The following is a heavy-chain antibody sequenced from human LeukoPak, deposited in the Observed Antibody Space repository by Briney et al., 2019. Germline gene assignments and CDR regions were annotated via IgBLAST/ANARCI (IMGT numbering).Heavy chain of an antibody. D-gene: IGHD6-13*01. CDR1: GFTFSNAW. J-gene: IGHJ3*02. CDR2: IKSKTDGGTT. CDR3: TTGSIAAAGTSGAFDM. V-gene: IGHV3-15*01. Sequence: PGGSLRLSCAASGFTFSNAWMSWVRQAPGKGLEWVGRIKSKTDGGTTDCAAPVKGRFTISRDDSKNTLYLQMNSLKTEDIAVYYCTTGSIAAAGTSGAFDMWGRGTGVTVSS.